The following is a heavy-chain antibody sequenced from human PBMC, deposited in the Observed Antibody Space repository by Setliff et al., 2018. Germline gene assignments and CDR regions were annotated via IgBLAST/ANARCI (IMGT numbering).Heavy chain of an antibody. D-gene: IGHD5-18*01. CDR1: GGTFSSYA. CDR2: IIPIFGTA. V-gene: IGHV1-69*05. J-gene: IGHJ4*02. Sequence: SVKVSCKASGGTFSSYAISWVRQAPGQGLEWMGGIIPIFGTANYAQKFQGRVTMTTDASTNTAYMELRSLGSDDTAVYYCATFRGYTYGYDYWGQGTPVTVSS. CDR3: ATFRGYTYGYDY.